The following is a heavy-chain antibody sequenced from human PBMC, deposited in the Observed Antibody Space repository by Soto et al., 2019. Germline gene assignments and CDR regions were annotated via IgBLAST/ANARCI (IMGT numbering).Heavy chain of an antibody. V-gene: IGHV3-74*01. D-gene: IGHD6-13*01. CDR1: GFTFSSYW. Sequence: EVQLVESGGGLVQPGGSLRLSCAASGFTFSSYWMHWVRQAPGKGLVWVSRINSDGSSTSYADSVKGRFTISRDNAKNTLYLQMNSLRAEDTAVYYCARGLRRYSSSWVNDAFDISGQGTMVTVSS. CDR2: INSDGSST. J-gene: IGHJ3*02. CDR3: ARGLRRYSSSWVNDAFDI.